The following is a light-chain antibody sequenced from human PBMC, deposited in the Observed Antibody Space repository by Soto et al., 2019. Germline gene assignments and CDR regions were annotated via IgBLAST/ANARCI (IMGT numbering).Light chain of an antibody. CDR3: QQSFSLPFT. CDR1: QTVSNF. Sequence: DIQMTQSPSSLSASVGDRVTITCRASQTVSNFLNWYQQKPGKAPKLLIYAAYSLQGGVPPRFSGSGSGTDFTLTISDLQPEDFSAYYCQQSFSLPFTFGPGTKVEI. CDR2: AAY. J-gene: IGKJ3*01. V-gene: IGKV1-39*01.